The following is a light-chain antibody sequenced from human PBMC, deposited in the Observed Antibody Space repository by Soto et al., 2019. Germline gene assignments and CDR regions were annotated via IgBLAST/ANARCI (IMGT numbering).Light chain of an antibody. CDR1: QSLLHSNGYNY. J-gene: IGKJ4*01. CDR2: LGS. Sequence: DIVMTQYPLSLPVTPGEPASISCRSSQSLLHSNGYNYLDWYLQKPGQSPQLLIYLGSNRASGVTDMFSGSGSGTDFTLKISRVEAEDVGVYYCMQALQTPLTFGGGTKVEIK. V-gene: IGKV2-28*01. CDR3: MQALQTPLT.